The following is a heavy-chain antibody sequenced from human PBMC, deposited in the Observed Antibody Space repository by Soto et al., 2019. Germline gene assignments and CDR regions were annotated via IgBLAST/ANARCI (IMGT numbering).Heavy chain of an antibody. CDR1: GFTFSSYA. Sequence: PGESLKISCAASGFTFSSYAMSWVRQAPGKGLEWVSAISGSGGSTYYADSVKGRFTISRDNSKNTLYLQMNSLRAEDTAVYYCAKGKYSSGGYYYYGMDVWGQGTTVTVSS. D-gene: IGHD6-19*01. CDR3: AKGKYSSGGYYYYGMDV. CDR2: ISGSGGST. V-gene: IGHV3-23*01. J-gene: IGHJ6*02.